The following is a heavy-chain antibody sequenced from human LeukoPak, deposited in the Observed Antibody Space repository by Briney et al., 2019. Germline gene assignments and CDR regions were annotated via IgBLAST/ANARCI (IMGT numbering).Heavy chain of an antibody. J-gene: IGHJ3*02. CDR3: ARSYYDILTGAEIDAFDI. CDR1: GGSISSDNW. Sequence: SETLSLTCAVSGGSISSDNWWSWVRQPPGKGLEWIGEIYHSGSTYYNPSLKSRVTISVDRSKNQFSLKLSSVTAADTAVYYCARSYYDILTGAEIDAFDIWGQGTMVTVSS. V-gene: IGHV4-4*02. D-gene: IGHD3-9*01. CDR2: IYHSGST.